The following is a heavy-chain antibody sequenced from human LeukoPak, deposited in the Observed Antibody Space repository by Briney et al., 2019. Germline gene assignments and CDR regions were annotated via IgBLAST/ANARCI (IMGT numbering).Heavy chain of an antibody. D-gene: IGHD3-10*01. CDR1: GYTFTSYG. Sequence: GASVKVSCKASGYTFTSYGISWVRQAPGQGLEWMGWISGYNGDTNYAQKYQGRATMTTDTSTSTAFMELRDLRSDDTAVYYCAREVHYYGSGSYYRSKYMDVWGKGTTVTISS. CDR3: AREVHYYGSGSYYRSKYMDV. J-gene: IGHJ6*03. V-gene: IGHV1-18*01. CDR2: ISGYNGDT.